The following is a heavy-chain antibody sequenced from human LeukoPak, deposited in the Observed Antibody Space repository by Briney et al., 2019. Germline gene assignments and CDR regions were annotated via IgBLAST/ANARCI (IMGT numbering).Heavy chain of an antibody. J-gene: IGHJ3*02. D-gene: IGHD6-19*01. V-gene: IGHV4-59*01. CDR2: IYYSGST. CDR3: ARVQDSSGWYAGAFDI. CDR1: GGSFSGLYY. Sequence: SETLSLTCGVSGGSFSGLYYWSWIRQPPGKGLEWIGYIYYSGSTNYNPSLKIRVTISVDTSKNQFSLKLSSVTAADTAVYYCARVQDSSGWYAGAFDIWGQGTMVTVSS.